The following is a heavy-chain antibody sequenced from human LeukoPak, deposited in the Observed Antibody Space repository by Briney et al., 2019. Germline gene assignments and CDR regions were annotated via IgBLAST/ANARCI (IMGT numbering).Heavy chain of an antibody. CDR3: ARGPYCSGGSCETYGMDV. D-gene: IGHD2-15*01. CDR1: GGSISSGGYY. CDR2: INHSGST. J-gene: IGHJ6*02. Sequence: PSETLSLTCAVSGGSISSGGYYWSWIRQPPGKGLEWIGEINHSGSTNYNPSLKSRVTISVDTSKNQFSLKLSSVTAADTAVYYCARGPYCSGGSCETYGMDVWGQGTTVTVSS. V-gene: IGHV4-34*01.